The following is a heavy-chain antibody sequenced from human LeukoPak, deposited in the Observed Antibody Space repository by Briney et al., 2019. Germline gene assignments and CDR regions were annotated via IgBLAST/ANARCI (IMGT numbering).Heavy chain of an antibody. J-gene: IGHJ4*02. CDR2: IKQDGSET. Sequence: GESLRLSCAASGFIFGSYWMSWVRQVPGKGPEWVANIKQDGSETYYVDSVEGRFTISRDNAKNSLFLQMNSLRADDTALYYCARGVTSAWYLRYYFEYWGQGILVTVSS. V-gene: IGHV3-7*03. CDR1: GFIFGSYW. D-gene: IGHD6-13*01. CDR3: ARGVTSAWYLRYYFEY.